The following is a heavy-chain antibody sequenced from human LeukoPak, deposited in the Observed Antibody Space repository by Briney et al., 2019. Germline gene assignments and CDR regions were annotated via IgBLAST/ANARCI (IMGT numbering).Heavy chain of an antibody. J-gene: IGHJ4*02. Sequence: PGGSLRLSCTASGFTFGDYAMSWFRQAPGKGLEWVGFIRSKAYGGTTEYAASVKGRFTISRDDSKSIAYLQMNSLKTEDTAVYYCTRDSTYYDFWSGYYTGSPLFDYWGQGTLVTVSS. CDR2: IRSKAYGGTT. CDR3: TRDSTYYDFWSGYYTGSPLFDY. CDR1: GFTFGDYA. V-gene: IGHV3-49*03. D-gene: IGHD3-3*01.